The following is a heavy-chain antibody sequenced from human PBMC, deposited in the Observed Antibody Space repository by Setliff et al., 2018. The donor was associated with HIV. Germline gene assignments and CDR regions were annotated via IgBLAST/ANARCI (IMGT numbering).Heavy chain of an antibody. CDR2: IYHDGNT. CDR1: GGSASNSRYY. V-gene: IGHV4-39*02. D-gene: IGHD3-10*01. J-gene: IGHJ5*02. CDR3: ARRDLTSVPT. Sequence: SETLSLTCTVSGGSASNSRYYWVWIRQPPGKGLEWVGSIYHDGNTYYNPSLESRVTISADTSETHFSLRLTSATAADTGVYFCARRDLTSVPTWGRGTLVTVSS.